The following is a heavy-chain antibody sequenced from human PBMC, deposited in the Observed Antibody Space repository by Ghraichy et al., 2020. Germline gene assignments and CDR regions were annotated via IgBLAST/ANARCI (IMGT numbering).Heavy chain of an antibody. D-gene: IGHD4-23*01. CDR3: ARDLDYVGWYFDL. Sequence: ASVKVSCKASGYTFTGYYMHWVRQAPGQGLEWMGRINPNSGGTNYAQKFQGRVTMTRDTSISTAYMELSRLRSDDTAVYYCARDLDYVGWYFDLWGRGTLVTVSS. CDR2: INPNSGGT. CDR1: GYTFTGYY. J-gene: IGHJ2*01. V-gene: IGHV1-2*06.